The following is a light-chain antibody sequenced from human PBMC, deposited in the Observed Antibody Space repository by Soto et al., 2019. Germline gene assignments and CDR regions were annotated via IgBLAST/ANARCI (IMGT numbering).Light chain of an antibody. J-gene: IGLJ2*01. CDR1: SDIHVGAYR. CDR2: YKSDSDK. V-gene: IGLV5-45*03. Sequence: QPVLTQPSSLSASPGASASLTCTLRSDIHVGAYRIYWYQQKPGSPPQYLLRYKSDSDKEQGSGVPSRFSGSKDASANAGILLISGVQSEDEADYYCVIWHSSAVVFGGGTKLTVL. CDR3: VIWHSSAVV.